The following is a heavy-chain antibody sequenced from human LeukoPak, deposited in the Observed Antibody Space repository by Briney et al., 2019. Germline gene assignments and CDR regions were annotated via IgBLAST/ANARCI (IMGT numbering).Heavy chain of an antibody. CDR2: RKQDGSEK. CDR1: GYTFTSYR. D-gene: IGHD3-10*01. V-gene: IGHV3-7*01. CDR3: ARDDRGNWFDP. Sequence: GESLRLSCAASGYTFTSYRMSWVRQAQGTGLEWVANRKQDGSEKYYVDSVKGLFSISRDNAKNSLYLQMNSLRAEDTGVYYCARDDRGNWFDPWGQGTLVTVSS. J-gene: IGHJ5*02.